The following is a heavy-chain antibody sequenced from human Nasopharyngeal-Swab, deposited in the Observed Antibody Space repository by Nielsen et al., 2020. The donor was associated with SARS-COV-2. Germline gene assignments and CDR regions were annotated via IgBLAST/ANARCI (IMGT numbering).Heavy chain of an antibody. CDR1: GFTFSSYA. CDR3: ARDLGGGYCTTTNCPGS. CDR2: TEIGGNT. J-gene: IGHJ1*01. Sequence: GGSLRLSCAASGFTFSSYAMSWVRQAPGKGLEWVSVTEIGGNTHYADSVKGRFSISRDSSTNTLYLQMNNVRAEDTAVYYCARDLGGGYCTTTNCPGSWGQGTLVTVSS. V-gene: IGHV3-53*01. D-gene: IGHD2-2*01.